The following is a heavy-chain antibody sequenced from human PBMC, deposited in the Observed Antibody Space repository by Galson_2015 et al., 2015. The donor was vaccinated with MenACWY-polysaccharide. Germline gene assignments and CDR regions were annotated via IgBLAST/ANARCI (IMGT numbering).Heavy chain of an antibody. Sequence: SVKVSCKASGYSFSSYDINWVRQTTGQGLEWMGWMNPNSGNTGYAQKFQGRVTMTRNTSISIAYMELSSLRSEDTAVYYCARGGKEYCDSSGYLNWFGPWGRGTLVTVSS. J-gene: IGHJ5*02. V-gene: IGHV1-8*01. D-gene: IGHD3-22*01. CDR1: GYSFSSYD. CDR3: ARGGKEYCDSSGYLNWFGP. CDR2: MNPNSGNT.